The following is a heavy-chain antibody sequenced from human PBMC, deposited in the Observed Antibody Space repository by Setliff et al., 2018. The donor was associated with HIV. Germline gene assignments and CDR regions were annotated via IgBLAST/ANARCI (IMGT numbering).Heavy chain of an antibody. V-gene: IGHV4-59*11. CDR1: GGSISSHY. J-gene: IGHJ4*02. Sequence: SETLSLTRTVSGGSISSHYWSWIRQPPGKGLEWIGSIYYSGSTNYNPSLKSRVTISVDTSKNQFSPKLSSVTAADTAVYYCARQLYSSGWYLYYFDYWGQGTLVTVSS. CDR3: ARQLYSSGWYLYYFDY. CDR2: IYYSGST. D-gene: IGHD6-19*01.